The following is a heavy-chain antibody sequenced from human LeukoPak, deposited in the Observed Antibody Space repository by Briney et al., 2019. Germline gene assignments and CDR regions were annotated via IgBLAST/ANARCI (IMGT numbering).Heavy chain of an antibody. J-gene: IGHJ6*02. CDR3: ARVGYCSGGSCYPHYYYGMDV. D-gene: IGHD2-15*01. V-gene: IGHV3-33*08. CDR1: GFTFSSYG. Sequence: GRSLRLSCAASGFTFSSYGMHWVRQAPGKGLEWVAVIWYDGSNKYYADSVKGRFTISRDNSKNTLYLQMNSLRAEDAAVYYCARVGYCSGGSCYPHYYYGMDVWGQGTTVTVSS. CDR2: IWYDGSNK.